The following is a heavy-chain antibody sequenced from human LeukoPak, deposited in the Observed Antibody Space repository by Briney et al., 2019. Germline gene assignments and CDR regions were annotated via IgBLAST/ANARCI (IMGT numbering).Heavy chain of an antibody. CDR1: GYTFTGQY. D-gene: IGHD6-13*01. CDR2: INPNSGGT. CDR3: ARGSGRQQLWFDP. V-gene: IGHV1-2*02. Sequence: ASVKVSCKASGYTFTGQYMHWVRQAPGQGREWMGWINPNSGGTNYAQKFQGRVTMARDTSISTAYMELSSLRSDDTAVYYCARGSGRQQLWFDPWGQGTLVTVSS. J-gene: IGHJ5*02.